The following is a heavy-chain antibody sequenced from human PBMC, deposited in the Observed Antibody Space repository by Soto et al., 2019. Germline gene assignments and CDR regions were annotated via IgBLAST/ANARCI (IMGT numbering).Heavy chain of an antibody. D-gene: IGHD3-10*01. CDR1: GGSISSILYY. Sequence: PSETLSLTCTVSGGSISSILYYWGWIRQPPGKGLEWIGDIYYSGSTYYNPSLKSRVTISVDTSKNQFSLKLSSVTAADTAVYYCAKNPRDDNISGGSGFFVPGGRGTRATVP. CDR2: IYYSGST. J-gene: IGHJ5*02. V-gene: IGHV4-39*01. CDR3: AKNPRDDNISGGSGFFVP.